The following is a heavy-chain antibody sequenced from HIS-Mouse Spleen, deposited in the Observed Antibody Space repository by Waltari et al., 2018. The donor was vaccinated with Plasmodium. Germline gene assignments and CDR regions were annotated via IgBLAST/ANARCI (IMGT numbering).Heavy chain of an antibody. CDR1: GGSISSSSYY. Sequence: QLQLQESGPGLVKPSETLSLTCTVSGGSISSSSYYWGWIRQPPGKGLEWFWSIDYRGSTDYNPTLKSRVTISVDTSKNQFSLKLSSVTAADTAVYYCARGEYYYDSSGAFDIWGQGTMVTVSS. CDR2: IDYRGST. D-gene: IGHD3-22*01. V-gene: IGHV4-39*07. J-gene: IGHJ3*02. CDR3: ARGEYYYDSSGAFDI.